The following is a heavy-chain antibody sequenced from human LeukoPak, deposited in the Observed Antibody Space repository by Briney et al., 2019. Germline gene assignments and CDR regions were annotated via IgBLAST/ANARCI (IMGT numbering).Heavy chain of an antibody. V-gene: IGHV3-30*18. J-gene: IGHJ4*02. Sequence: GGSLRLSCAASGFTFSSYGMHWVRQAPGKGLEWVAVISYDVSNKYYADSVKGRFTISRDNSKNTLYLQMNSLRAEDTAVYYCAKDRDYYGSGSYYNSWGQGTLVTVSS. D-gene: IGHD3-10*01. CDR1: GFTFSSYG. CDR2: ISYDVSNK. CDR3: AKDRDYYGSGSYYNS.